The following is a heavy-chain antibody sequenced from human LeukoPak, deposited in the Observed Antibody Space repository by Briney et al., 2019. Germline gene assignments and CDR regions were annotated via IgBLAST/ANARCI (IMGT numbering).Heavy chain of an antibody. CDR1: GGSFRGYY. Sequence: SETPSLTCAVYGGSFRGYYWSWLRQPPGKGLEWIGEIHYTGATNYKPSPKSRVTISGDPSKNQVSLRVSSVTAADTAVYYCARGVLGPYYFDLWGRGTLVTVSS. CDR3: ARGVLGPYYFDL. D-gene: IGHD7-27*01. J-gene: IGHJ2*01. V-gene: IGHV4-34*01. CDR2: IHYTGAT.